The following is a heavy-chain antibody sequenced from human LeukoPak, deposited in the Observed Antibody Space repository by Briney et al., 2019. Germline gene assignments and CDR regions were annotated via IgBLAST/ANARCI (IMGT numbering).Heavy chain of an antibody. CDR3: ARADDSSGYSIDY. D-gene: IGHD3-22*01. Sequence: PGGSLRLSCAASGFTFSSYWMHWIRQAPGQGLVWVSRINSDGSSINYADSVKGRFTISRDNAKNTLHLQMNSLRAEDTAVYYCARADDSSGYSIDYWGQGTLVTVSS. CDR2: INSDGSSI. J-gene: IGHJ4*02. CDR1: GFTFSSYW. V-gene: IGHV3-74*01.